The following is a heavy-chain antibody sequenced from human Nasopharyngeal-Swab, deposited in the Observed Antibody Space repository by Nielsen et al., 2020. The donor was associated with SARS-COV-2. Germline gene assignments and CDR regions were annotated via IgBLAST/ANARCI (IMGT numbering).Heavy chain of an antibody. CDR3: ARDRSDSSYPLY. D-gene: IGHD3-22*01. Sequence: SETLSLTCAVYGGSFSGYYWSWIRQPPGKGLEWIGEINHSGSTNYNPSLMSRATISGDTSKNQFSLKLTSVTAADTAVYYCARDRSDSSYPLYWGQGSLVTVSS. V-gene: IGHV4-34*01. J-gene: IGHJ4*02. CDR1: GGSFSGYY. CDR2: INHSGST.